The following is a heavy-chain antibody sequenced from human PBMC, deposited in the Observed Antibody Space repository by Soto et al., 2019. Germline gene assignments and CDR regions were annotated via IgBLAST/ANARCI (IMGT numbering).Heavy chain of an antibody. CDR3: AGFGVGDRDDK. V-gene: IGHV4-30-4*01. CDR1: GSYITSGDYH. CDR2: ISHSETT. Sequence: SETLSLTCSVSGSYITSGDYHWTWIRQAPGKGLEWIGYISHSETTYYSPALKNRIIISSDFSMNQFSLRLNSVTAADTAVYFCAGFGVGDRDDKWGQGTLVTVSS. J-gene: IGHJ4*02. D-gene: IGHD2-8*01.